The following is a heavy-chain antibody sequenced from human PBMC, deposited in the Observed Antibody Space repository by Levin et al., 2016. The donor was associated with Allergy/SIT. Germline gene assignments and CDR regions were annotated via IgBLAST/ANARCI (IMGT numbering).Heavy chain of an antibody. CDR1: GGSISSSSYY. D-gene: IGHD3-16*01. CDR2: IYYSGST. J-gene: IGHJ4*02. CDR3: ARHNVGDRNFDY. V-gene: IGHV4-39*01. Sequence: SETLSLTCTVSGGSISSSSYYWGWIRQPPGKGLEWIGSIYYSGSTYYNPSLKSRVTISVDTSKNQFSLKLSSVTAADTAVYYCARHNVGDRNFDYWGQGTLVTVSS.